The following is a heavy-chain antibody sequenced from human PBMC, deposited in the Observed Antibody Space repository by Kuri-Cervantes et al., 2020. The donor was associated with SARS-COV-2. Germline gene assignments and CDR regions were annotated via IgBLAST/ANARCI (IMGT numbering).Heavy chain of an antibody. Sequence: ASVKVSCKASGYTFTGYYIHWVRQAPGQGLEWMGWINPNSGVTSYAPKFQDRVTMTRDTSINTLYMYLSGLRSDDTAVYYCARDARNDDFFDAWGQGTLVTVSS. CDR1: GYTFTGYY. J-gene: IGHJ4*02. CDR3: ARDARNDDFFDA. CDR2: INPNSGVT. V-gene: IGHV1-2*02. D-gene: IGHD1-1*01.